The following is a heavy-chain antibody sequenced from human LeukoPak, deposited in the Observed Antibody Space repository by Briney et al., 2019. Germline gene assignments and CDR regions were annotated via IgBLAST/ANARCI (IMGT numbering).Heavy chain of an antibody. V-gene: IGHV4-4*07. D-gene: IGHD1-26*01. Sequence: SETLSLTCTVSGGSISSYYWSWIRQPAGKGLEWIGRIYTSGSTNYNPSLKSRVTMSVDTSKNQFSLKLSSVTAADTAVYYCATDRYSGSRGAFDIWGQGTMVTVSS. CDR2: IYTSGST. CDR3: ATDRYSGSRGAFDI. J-gene: IGHJ3*02. CDR1: GGSISSYY.